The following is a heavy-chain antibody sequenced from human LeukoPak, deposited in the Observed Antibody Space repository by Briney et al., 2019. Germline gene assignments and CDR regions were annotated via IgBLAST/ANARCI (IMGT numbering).Heavy chain of an antibody. Sequence: GGSLSLSCAASGFTFSGYGLPWVRQAPGKGLEWVAVIWYDGSNKYYAGSVKGRFTISRDNSKNTLYLQMNSLRAEDTAVYYCARGAGALRLGELSFPLYYYYGMDVWGQGTTVTVSS. D-gene: IGHD3-16*02. CDR1: GFTFSGYG. V-gene: IGHV3-33*01. CDR2: IWYDGSNK. CDR3: ARGAGALRLGELSFPLYYYYGMDV. J-gene: IGHJ6*02.